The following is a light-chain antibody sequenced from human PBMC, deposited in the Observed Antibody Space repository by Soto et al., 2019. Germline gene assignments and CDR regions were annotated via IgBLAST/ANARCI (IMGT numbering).Light chain of an antibody. CDR1: QSLLHSNGYDY. Sequence: DIVMTQSPLSLPVTPGEPASISCRSSQSLLHSNGYDYLDWYLQRPVQSPQLLIYLGSNRASGVPDRFSGGGSGTDFTLKISRVEAEDVGIYYCMQALQTPYTFGPGTKLEIK. V-gene: IGKV2-28*01. CDR2: LGS. J-gene: IGKJ2*01. CDR3: MQALQTPYT.